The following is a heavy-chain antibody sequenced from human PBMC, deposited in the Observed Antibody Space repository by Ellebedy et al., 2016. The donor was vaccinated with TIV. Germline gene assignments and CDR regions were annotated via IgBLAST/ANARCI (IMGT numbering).Heavy chain of an antibody. D-gene: IGHD6-19*01. CDR2: ISYDASNK. Sequence: GESLKISXAASGFTFSSLAMHWVRQAPGKGLEWVAVISYDASNKYYGDSVKGRFTISRDNSKSTLYLQMDNLRPNDTAVYYCARGGGVVAGYQSHWGQGTLVSVSS. CDR1: GFTFSSLA. J-gene: IGHJ4*02. CDR3: ARGGGVVAGYQSH. V-gene: IGHV3-30*03.